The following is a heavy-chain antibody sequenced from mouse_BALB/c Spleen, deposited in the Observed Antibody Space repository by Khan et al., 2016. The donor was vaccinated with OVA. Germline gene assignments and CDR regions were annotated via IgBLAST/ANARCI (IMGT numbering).Heavy chain of an antibody. J-gene: IGHJ4*01. V-gene: IGHV1S56*01. Sequence: QVRLQQSGPELVTPGALVKISCKASGYTFTAYDINWVKQRPGQGLEWIGWIYPGDGSAKNTENFKGKATLTADKSSNTAYMQLSSLTSETAAVYFWAREGLRGVALDYWGQGTSVSVSS. CDR2: IYPGDGSA. CDR1: GYTFTAYD. CDR3: AREGLRGVALDY. D-gene: IGHD2-4*01.